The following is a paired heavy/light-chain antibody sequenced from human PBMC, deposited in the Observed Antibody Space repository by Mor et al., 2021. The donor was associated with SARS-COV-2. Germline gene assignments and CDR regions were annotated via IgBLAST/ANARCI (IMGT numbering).Light chain of an antibody. CDR2: NNN. V-gene: IGLV1-44*01. CDR1: RSNIGSNT. Sequence: QSVLTQPPSASGTPGQRVTISCSGSRSNIGSNTVNWYQHLPGTAPKLLIYNNNQRPSGVPDRFSGSKSGTSASLAISGLQSEDEADYYCAAWDDSLTAVFGGGTKLTVL. CDR3: AAWDDSLTAV. J-gene: IGLJ3*02.
Heavy chain of an antibody. Sequence: QVQLVESGGGVVQPGRSLRLSCAASGFTFSSFGIHWVRQAPGKGLEWVAVISYDGYTTQYVDSVKGRFTISRDNSKNTVYLQMNSLRAEDMAVYYCARDRRLISLYFAEGRVEMDVWGQGTTVIVSS. CDR2: ISYDGYTT. CDR3: ARDRRLISLYFAEGRVEMDV. J-gene: IGHJ6*02. D-gene: IGHD3-16*02. V-gene: IGHV3-30*03. CDR1: GFTFSSFG.